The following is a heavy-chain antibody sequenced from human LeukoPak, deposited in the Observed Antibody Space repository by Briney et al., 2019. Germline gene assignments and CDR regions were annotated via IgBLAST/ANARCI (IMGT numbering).Heavy chain of an antibody. J-gene: IGHJ4*02. CDR2: INHSGST. D-gene: IGHD2-2*01. CDR1: GGSFSGYY. V-gene: IGHV4-34*01. CDR3: AKGSRTWNFDY. Sequence: PSETPSLTCAVYGGSFSGYYWSWIRQPPGKGLEWIGEINHSGSTNYNSSLKSRITISVDTSKNQFSLKLSSVTAADAAVYYCAKGSRTWNFDYWGQGTLVTVSS.